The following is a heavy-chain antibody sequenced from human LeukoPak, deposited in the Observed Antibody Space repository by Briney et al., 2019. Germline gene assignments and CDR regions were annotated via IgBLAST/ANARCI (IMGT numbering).Heavy chain of an antibody. CDR1: GFTFSSYW. V-gene: IGHV3-7*01. CDR2: IKQDGSEK. Sequence: PGGSLRLSCAASGFTFSSYWMSWVRQAPGKGLEWVANIKQDGSEKYYVDSVKGRFTISRDNAKNSLYLQMNSLRAEDTAVYYCARVGRPYYYYGMDVWGQGTTVTVSS. CDR3: ARVGRPYYYYGMDV. J-gene: IGHJ6*02.